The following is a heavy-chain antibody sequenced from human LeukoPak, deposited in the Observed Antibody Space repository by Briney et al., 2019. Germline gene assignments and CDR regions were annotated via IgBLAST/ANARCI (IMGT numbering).Heavy chain of an antibody. Sequence: PSETLSLTCAVYGGSFSGYYWSWIRQPPGKGLEWIGEINHSGSTNYNPSLKSRVTMLVDTSKNQFSLKLSSVTAADTAVYYCARHKVRLRTLRPNWFDPWGQGTLVTISS. CDR3: ARHKVRLRTLRPNWFDP. CDR1: GGSFSGYY. V-gene: IGHV4-34*01. D-gene: IGHD3-10*01. J-gene: IGHJ5*02. CDR2: INHSGST.